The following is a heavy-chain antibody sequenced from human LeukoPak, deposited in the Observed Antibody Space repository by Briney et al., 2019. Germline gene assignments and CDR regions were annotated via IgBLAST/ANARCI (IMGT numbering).Heavy chain of an antibody. Sequence: GGSLRLSCAAPGFTFDDYAMYWVRQAPEKGLEWVSLITGDGGEIYSADSVKGRFTISGDNSKNSLYLQMNSLRTEDAALYYCVKGRQWVADYWGQGTLVTVSS. CDR3: VKGRQWVADY. CDR1: GFTFDDYA. J-gene: IGHJ4*02. V-gene: IGHV3-43*02. CDR2: ITGDGGEI. D-gene: IGHD2-8*01.